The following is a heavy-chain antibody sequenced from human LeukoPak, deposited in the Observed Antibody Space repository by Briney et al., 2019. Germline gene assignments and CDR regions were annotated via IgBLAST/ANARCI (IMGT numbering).Heavy chain of an antibody. CDR3: ARDGYNSGYFDY. CDR1: GASISSGGYY. J-gene: IGHJ4*02. Sequence: SETLSLTCTVSGASISSGGYYWNWIRQPPGKGLEWIGYIYYSRSTSYSPSLKSQLTISVDTSKNQFSLKLSSVTAADTAVYYCARDGYNSGYFDYWGQGTLVTVSS. D-gene: IGHD5-24*01. V-gene: IGHV4-30-4*01. CDR2: IYYSRST.